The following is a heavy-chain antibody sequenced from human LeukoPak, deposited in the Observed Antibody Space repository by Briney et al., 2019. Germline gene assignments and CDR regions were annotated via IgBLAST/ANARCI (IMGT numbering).Heavy chain of an antibody. CDR3: SGATTPYYFDY. D-gene: IGHD1-26*01. J-gene: IGHJ4*02. V-gene: IGHV4-39*07. CDR1: GGSIRSGDYY. CDR2: IYYSGST. Sequence: SGTLSLTCTVSGGSIRSGDYYWAWIRRPPGKGLEWIGTIYYSGSTYYSSSLKSRATISVDTSKNQFSLKLSSVTAADTAVYFCSGATTPYYFDYWGQGTLVTVSS.